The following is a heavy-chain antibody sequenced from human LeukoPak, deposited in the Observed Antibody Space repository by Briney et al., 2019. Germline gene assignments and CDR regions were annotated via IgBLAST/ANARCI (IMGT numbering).Heavy chain of an antibody. CDR3: ARVITMIAVDAFDI. V-gene: IGHV4-61*01. Sequence: SETLSLTCTVSGGSVSSGSYYWSWIRQPPGKGLEWIGYIYYSGSTNYNPSPKSRVTISVDTSKNQFSLKLSSVTAADTAVYYCARVITMIAVDAFDIWGQGTMVTVSS. J-gene: IGHJ3*02. CDR1: GGSVSSGSYY. CDR2: IYYSGST. D-gene: IGHD3-22*01.